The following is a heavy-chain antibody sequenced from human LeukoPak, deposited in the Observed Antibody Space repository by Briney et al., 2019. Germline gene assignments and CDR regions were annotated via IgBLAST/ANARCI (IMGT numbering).Heavy chain of an antibody. CDR2: IYYSGST. V-gene: IGHV4-59*01. CDR1: GGSFSGYY. J-gene: IGHJ5*02. Sequence: SETLSLTCAVYGGSFSGYYWSWIRQPPGKGLEWIGYIYYSGSTNYNPSLKSRVTISVDTSKNQFSLKLSSVTAADTAVYYCARVMPNYDFWSGYLNWFDPWGQGTLVTVSS. CDR3: ARVMPNYDFWSGYLNWFDP. D-gene: IGHD3-3*01.